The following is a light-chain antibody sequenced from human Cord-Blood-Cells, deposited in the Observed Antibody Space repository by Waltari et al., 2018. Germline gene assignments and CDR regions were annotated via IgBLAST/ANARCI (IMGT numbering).Light chain of an antibody. CDR2: NVS. CDR1: SSDVAGYNY. V-gene: IGLV2-14*01. J-gene: IGLJ1*01. Sequence: QSALTQPACVSGSPGQSLTLSCTGTSSDVAGYNYVSWYQQHPGKAPNLMIYNVSNRPSGVSNRFSGSKSGNTASLTISGLQAEDEADYYCSSYTSSSTLDVFGTGTKVTVL. CDR3: SSYTSSSTLDV.